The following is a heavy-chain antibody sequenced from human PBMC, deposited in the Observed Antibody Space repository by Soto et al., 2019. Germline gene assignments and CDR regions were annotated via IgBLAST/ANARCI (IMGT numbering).Heavy chain of an antibody. CDR2: VGWNGGDI. J-gene: IGHJ6*02. D-gene: IGHD2-2*01. CDR3: AKDRAVVVPVSTSYFHYYGLDV. CDR1: GFTLDDYT. V-gene: IGHV3-9*01. Sequence: GGSLRLSCAASGFTLDDYTMHWVRQAPGKGLEWVSGVGWNGGDIVYADSVKGRFTVSRDNTKNSLYLEVNSLRAEDTAIYYCAKDRAVVVPVSTSYFHYYGLDVWGQGTTVTVS.